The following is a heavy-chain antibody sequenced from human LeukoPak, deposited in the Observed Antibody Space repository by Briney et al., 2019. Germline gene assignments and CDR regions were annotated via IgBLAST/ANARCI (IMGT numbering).Heavy chain of an antibody. V-gene: IGHV3-20*04. D-gene: IGHD2-2*01. CDR3: ARVGPWGVVVPAARFDY. Sequence: RPGGSLRLSCAAAGFTFDDYGMSWVRQAPGKGLEWVSGINWNGGSTGYADTVKGRFTISRDNAKNSLYLPMNSLRAEDTALYYCARVGPWGVVVPAARFDYWGQGTLVTVSS. J-gene: IGHJ4*02. CDR2: INWNGGST. CDR1: GFTFDDYG.